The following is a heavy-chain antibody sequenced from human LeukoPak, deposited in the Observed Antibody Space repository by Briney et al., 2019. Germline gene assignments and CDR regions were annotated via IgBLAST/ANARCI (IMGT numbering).Heavy chain of an antibody. CDR3: ARDQGRGIWFGELIDAFDI. CDR1: GFTFSRYS. J-gene: IGHJ3*02. D-gene: IGHD3-10*01. V-gene: IGHV3-21*01. Sequence: GGSLRLSCAASGFTFSRYSMNWVRQAPGKGLEWVSSISSSSSYIYYADSVKGRFTISRDNAKNSLYLQMNSLRAEDTAVYYCARDQGRGIWFGELIDAFDIWGQGTMVTVSS. CDR2: ISSSSSYI.